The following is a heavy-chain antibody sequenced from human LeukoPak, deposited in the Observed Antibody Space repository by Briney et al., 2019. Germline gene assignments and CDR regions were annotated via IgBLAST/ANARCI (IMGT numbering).Heavy chain of an antibody. V-gene: IGHV3-23*01. CDR2: ISGSGGST. Sequence: AGGSLRLSCAASGFTFSSYAMSWVRQAPGKGLEWVSAISGSGGSTYYADSVKGRFTISRDNSKNTLYLQMNSLRAEDTAVYYCARDGDDSSDYGMDVWGQGTTVTVSS. CDR3: ARDGDDSSDYGMDV. D-gene: IGHD3-22*01. J-gene: IGHJ6*02. CDR1: GFTFSSYA.